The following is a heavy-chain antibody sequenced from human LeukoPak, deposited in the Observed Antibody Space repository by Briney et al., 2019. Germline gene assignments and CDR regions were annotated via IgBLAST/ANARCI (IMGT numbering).Heavy chain of an antibody. Sequence: GGSLRLSCAVSGFTSSSYWMHWVRQAPGKGLEWVSCISSSGRTMYYADSVKGRFTVSRDNAKNSLYLQMNSLRAEDTAIYYCARVNYSGSRYFDHWGQGTLVTVSS. CDR2: ISSSGRTM. D-gene: IGHD1-26*01. V-gene: IGHV3-48*04. J-gene: IGHJ4*02. CDR1: GFTSSSYW. CDR3: ARVNYSGSRYFDH.